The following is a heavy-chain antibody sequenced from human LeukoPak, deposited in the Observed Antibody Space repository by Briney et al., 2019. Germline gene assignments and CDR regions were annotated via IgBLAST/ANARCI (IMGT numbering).Heavy chain of an antibody. CDR3: ARGSVGAIDY. CDR1: GGTFSSYA. Sequence: ASVKVSCKASGGTFSSYAISWVRQATGQGLEWMGWMNPNSGNTGYAQKFQGRVTMTRNTSISTAYMELSSLRSEDTAVYYCARGSVGAIDYWGQGTLVTVSS. CDR2: MNPNSGNT. V-gene: IGHV1-8*02. D-gene: IGHD1-26*01. J-gene: IGHJ4*02.